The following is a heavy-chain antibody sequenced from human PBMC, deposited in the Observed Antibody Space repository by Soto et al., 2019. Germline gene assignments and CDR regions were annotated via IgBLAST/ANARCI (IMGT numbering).Heavy chain of an antibody. D-gene: IGHD3-10*01. Sequence: SETLSLTCTVSGGSINSYYWSWIRQTPGKGLEWIGYIYYSGSTSYNPSLKSRVTISVDTSKNQFSLKLSSVTAADTAVYYCARVSMVRGITYYYYYYGMDVWGRGTTVTVSS. CDR3: ARVSMVRGITYYYYYYGMDV. J-gene: IGHJ6*02. CDR1: GGSINSYY. V-gene: IGHV4-59*01. CDR2: IYYSGST.